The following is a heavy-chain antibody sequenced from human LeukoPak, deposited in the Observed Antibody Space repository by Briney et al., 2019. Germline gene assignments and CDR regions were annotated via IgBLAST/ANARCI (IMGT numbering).Heavy chain of an antibody. D-gene: IGHD6-13*01. CDR1: GYTFINYG. CDR3: ASSKQQLSSGDY. CDR2: INPNGGGT. V-gene: IGHV1-2*02. Sequence: ASVKVSCKASGYTFINYGISWVRQAPGQGLERMGWINPNGGGTNYAQKFQGRVTMTRDTSISTAYMELSRLRSDDTAVYYCASSKQQLSSGDYWGQGTLVTVSS. J-gene: IGHJ4*02.